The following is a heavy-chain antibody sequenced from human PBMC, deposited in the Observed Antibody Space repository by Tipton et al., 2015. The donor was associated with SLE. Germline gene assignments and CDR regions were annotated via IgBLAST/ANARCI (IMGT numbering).Heavy chain of an antibody. Sequence: TLSLTCTVSGDSISSSYYYWGWIRQPPGKGLEWIGHIYYSRSTYYIPSLKSRITISVDTSKNQFSLRLSSATAADTALYYCASLGMDYYFDLWGRGTLVTVSS. J-gene: IGHJ2*01. CDR1: GDSISSSYYY. CDR3: ASLGMDYYFDL. CDR2: IYYSRST. D-gene: IGHD7-27*01. V-gene: IGHV4-39*01.